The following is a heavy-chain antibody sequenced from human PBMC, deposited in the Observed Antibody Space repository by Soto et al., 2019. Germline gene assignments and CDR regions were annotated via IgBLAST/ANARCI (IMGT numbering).Heavy chain of an antibody. J-gene: IGHJ6*02. V-gene: IGHV3-21*01. CDR3: AREYTAWPLAYGLDG. Sequence: GGSLRLSCVGYGFTFSTYSINWVRQAPGKGLEWVSSISSRSDIYYADSVKGRFTISRDNAKNSVSLQMNSLRAEDTAVYYCAREYTAWPLAYGLDGWGQGTTGTVAS. CDR1: GFTFSTYS. CDR2: ISSRSDI. D-gene: IGHD2-2*02.